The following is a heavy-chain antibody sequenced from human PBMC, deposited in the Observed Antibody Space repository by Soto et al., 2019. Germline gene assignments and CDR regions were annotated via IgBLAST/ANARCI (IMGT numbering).Heavy chain of an antibody. CDR2: IYHSGST. D-gene: IGHD4-17*01. V-gene: IGHV4-30-4*01. J-gene: IGHJ4*02. Sequence: SETLSLTCTVSGGSISSGDYYWSWIRQPPGKGLEWIGHIYHSGSTNYNPSLRSRVIISVDTSKNQFFLKLSSVTAADTAVYFCATFDAVTTGDVWGQGTLVTVS. CDR1: GGSISSGDYY. CDR3: ATFDAVTTGDV.